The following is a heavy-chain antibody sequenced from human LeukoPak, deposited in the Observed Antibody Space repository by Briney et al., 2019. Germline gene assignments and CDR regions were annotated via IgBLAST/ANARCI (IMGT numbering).Heavy chain of an antibody. V-gene: IGHV3-23*01. CDR3: AEDARYCSSTSCLPA. J-gene: IGHJ5*02. D-gene: IGHD2-2*01. CDR2: ISGSGGST. Sequence: GGSLRLSCAASGFTFSSYAMSWVRQAPGKGLEWVSVISGSGGSTYYADSVKGRFTISRDNSKNTLYLQMNTLRAEDTAVYYCAEDARYCSSTSCLPAWGQGTLVTVSP. CDR1: GFTFSSYA.